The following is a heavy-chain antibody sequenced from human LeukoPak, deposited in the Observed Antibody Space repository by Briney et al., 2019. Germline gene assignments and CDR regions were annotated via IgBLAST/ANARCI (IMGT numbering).Heavy chain of an antibody. Sequence: PSGTLSLTCAVSGDSISSNYWWTWVRQPPGKGLEWIGSIYYSGSTYYNPSLKSRVTISVDTSKNQFSLRLSSVTAADTAVYYCARGGVLKSVDYWGQGTLVAVSS. J-gene: IGHJ4*02. CDR1: GDSISSNYW. D-gene: IGHD3-16*01. CDR2: IYYSGST. V-gene: IGHV4-4*02. CDR3: ARGGVLKSVDY.